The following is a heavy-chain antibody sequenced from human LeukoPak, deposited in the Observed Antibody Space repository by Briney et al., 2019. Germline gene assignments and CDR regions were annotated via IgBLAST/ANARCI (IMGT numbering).Heavy chain of an antibody. V-gene: IGHV4-34*01. J-gene: IGHJ4*02. CDR1: GGSFSGYY. D-gene: IGHD3-22*01. Sequence: SETLSLTCAVYGGSFSGYYWSWIRQPPGKGLEWIGEINHSGSTNYNPSLKSRVTISVDTSKNQFSLKLSSVTAADTAVYYCARLRDGSGYYPFDYWGQGTLVTVSS. CDR3: ARLRDGSGYYPFDY. CDR2: INHSGST.